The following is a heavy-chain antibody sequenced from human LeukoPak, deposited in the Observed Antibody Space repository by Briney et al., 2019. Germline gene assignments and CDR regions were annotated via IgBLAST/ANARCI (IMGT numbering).Heavy chain of an antibody. Sequence: GGSLRLSCAASGFTFSSYAMSWVRQAPGKGLEWVGFIRSKAYGGTTEYAASVKGRFTISRDDSKSIAYLQMNSLKTEDTAVYYCTTDEGEDTSYWGQGTLVTVSS. J-gene: IGHJ4*02. CDR2: IRSKAYGGTT. V-gene: IGHV3-49*04. CDR3: TTDEGEDTSY. D-gene: IGHD1-26*01. CDR1: GFTFSSYA.